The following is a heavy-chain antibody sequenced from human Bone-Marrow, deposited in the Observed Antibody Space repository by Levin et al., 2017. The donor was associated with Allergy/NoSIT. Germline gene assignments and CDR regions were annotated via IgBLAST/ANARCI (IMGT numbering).Heavy chain of an antibody. CDR3: ARVPYSSTLNWFDP. D-gene: IGHD6-13*01. CDR2: IYYSGST. V-gene: IGHV4-30-4*01. J-gene: IGHJ5*02. Sequence: SETLSLTCTVSGGSISSGDYYWSWIRQPPGKGLEWIGYIYYSGSTYYNPSLKSRVTISVDTSKNQFSLKLSSVTAADTAVYYCARVPYSSTLNWFDPWGQGTLVTVSS. CDR1: GGSISSGDYY.